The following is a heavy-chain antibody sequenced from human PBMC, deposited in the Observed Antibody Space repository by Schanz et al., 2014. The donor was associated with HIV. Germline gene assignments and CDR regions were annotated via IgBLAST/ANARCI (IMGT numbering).Heavy chain of an antibody. V-gene: IGHV1-8*02. CDR2: MNPNNDDT. Sequence: QVQLVQSGAEVKKPGSSVKVSCKASGGTFSLYAISWVRQAAGQGLEWMGWMNPNNDDTDYAQKFQGSVTMTRDTSTRTAYMERSSLRSEDTAVYYCARGRETVTTYFDFWGQGTLVTVSS. CDR3: ARGRETVTTYFDF. D-gene: IGHD4-17*01. J-gene: IGHJ4*02. CDR1: GGTFSLYA.